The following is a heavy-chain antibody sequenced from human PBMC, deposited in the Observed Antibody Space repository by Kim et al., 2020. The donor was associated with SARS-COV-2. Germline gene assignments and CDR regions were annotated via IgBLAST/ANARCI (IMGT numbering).Heavy chain of an antibody. CDR3: ATVVFYYDAGYFKN. CDR2: SYSGGNT. D-gene: IGHD3-22*01. CDR1: GYTVTYSY. J-gene: IGHJ1*01. Sequence: GGSLRLSCAASGYTVTYSYMGWVRQAPGKGLEWVSFSYSGGNTIYADSVKGRLIISRDHSKNTLYLQMNSLRAEDTAVYYCATVVFYYDAGYFKNWGQDTLVIVSS. V-gene: IGHV3-66*01.